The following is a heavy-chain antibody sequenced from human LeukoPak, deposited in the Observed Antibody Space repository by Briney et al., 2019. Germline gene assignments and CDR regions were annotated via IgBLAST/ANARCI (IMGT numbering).Heavy chain of an antibody. CDR3: ARAKSNYEKFDP. CDR2: ISYDGSNK. Sequence: GGSLRLSCAASGFTFSSYAMHWVRQAPGKGLEWVAVISYDGSNKYYADSVKGRFTISRDNSKNTLYLQMNSLRAEDTAVYYCARAKSNYEKFDPWGQGTLVTVSS. CDR1: GFTFSSYA. J-gene: IGHJ5*02. V-gene: IGHV3-30-3*01. D-gene: IGHD4-4*01.